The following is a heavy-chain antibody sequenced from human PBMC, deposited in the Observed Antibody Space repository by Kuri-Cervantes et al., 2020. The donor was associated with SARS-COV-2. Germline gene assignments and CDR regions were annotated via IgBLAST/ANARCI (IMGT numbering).Heavy chain of an antibody. CDR3: ARDSYYDSPGH. J-gene: IGHJ4*02. V-gene: IGHV3-21*01. CDR2: ISSSSSYI. Sequence: GESLKISCAASGFTFSNAWMNWVRQAPGKGLEWVSSISSSSSYIYYADSVKGRFTISRDNAKNSLYLQMNSLRAEDTAVYYCARDSYYDSPGHWGQGTLVTVSS. D-gene: IGHD3-22*01. CDR1: GFTFSNAW.